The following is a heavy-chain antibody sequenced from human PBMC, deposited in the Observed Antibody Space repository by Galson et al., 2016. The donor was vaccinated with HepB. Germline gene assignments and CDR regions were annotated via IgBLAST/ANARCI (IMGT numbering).Heavy chain of an antibody. Sequence: TLSLTCTVSGGSISSGGYYWSWIRHHPGGGLEWIGYIYHSGNAYYNASLKSRVTISVDTSKNQFFLKLTSLTAADTAVYFCARGGRKGLWGYYFDYWGQGTLVTVSS. D-gene: IGHD3-16*01. J-gene: IGHJ4*02. CDR1: GGSISSGGYY. CDR3: ARGGRKGLWGYYFDY. CDR2: IYHSGNA. V-gene: IGHV4-31*03.